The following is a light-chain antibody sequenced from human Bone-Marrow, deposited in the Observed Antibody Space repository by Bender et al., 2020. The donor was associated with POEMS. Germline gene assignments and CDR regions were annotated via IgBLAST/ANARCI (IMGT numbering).Light chain of an antibody. CDR3: CSYTSSTTLV. CDR2: TNN. CDR1: SSNIGRNT. Sequence: QSVLTQPPSASGTPGQRVTISCSGSSSNIGRNTVSWYQQLPGTAPKLLIYTNNERPSGVSNRFSGSKSGNTASLTNSGRQTEDEADYYCCSYTSSTTLVFGGGTKVTVL. V-gene: IGLV1-44*01. J-gene: IGLJ2*01.